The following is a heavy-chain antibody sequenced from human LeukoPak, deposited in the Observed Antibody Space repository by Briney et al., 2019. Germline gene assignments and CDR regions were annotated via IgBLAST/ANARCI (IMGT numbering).Heavy chain of an antibody. CDR1: GFSIISTY. CDR3: AKAFGGYYFDY. V-gene: IGHV3-66*01. D-gene: IGHD3-3*01. CDR2: IYSGGST. J-gene: IGHJ4*02. Sequence: PGGSLRLSCAASGFSIISTYLSWVRQAPGKGLEWVSVIYSGGSTYYADSVKGRFTISRDISKSTVYLQMNSLRAEDTAVYYCAKAFGGYYFDYWGQGTLVTVSS.